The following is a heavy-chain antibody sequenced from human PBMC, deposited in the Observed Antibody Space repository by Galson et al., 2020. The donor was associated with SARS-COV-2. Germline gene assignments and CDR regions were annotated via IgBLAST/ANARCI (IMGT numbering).Heavy chain of an antibody. D-gene: IGHD2-15*01. CDR2: INPNSGGT. Sequence: GESLKISCKTSGYTFTDYYMHWVRQAPGQGLEWVGWINPNSGGTNYAQKFQGRVTMTRDTSISTAYLELSRLRFDDTAVYYCARLPSPLVGDAYFWGTGTLITVSS. J-gene: IGHJ4*02. CDR1: GYTFTDYY. CDR3: ARLPSPLVGDAYF. V-gene: IGHV1-2*02.